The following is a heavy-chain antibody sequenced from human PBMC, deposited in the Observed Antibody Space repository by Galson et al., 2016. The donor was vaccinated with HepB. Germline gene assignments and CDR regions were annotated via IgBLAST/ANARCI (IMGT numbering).Heavy chain of an antibody. CDR1: GFTFSSYS. J-gene: IGHJ6*02. Sequence: LRLSCATSGFTFSSYSMNWVRQAPGKGLEWVSSISSSSSYIYYADSVKGRFTISRDNAKNSLYLQMNSLRVEDTAIYYCARGLYAAILDVWGQGTTVTVSS. V-gene: IGHV3-21*01. CDR3: ARGLYAAILDV. CDR2: ISSSSSYI. D-gene: IGHD2-2*01.